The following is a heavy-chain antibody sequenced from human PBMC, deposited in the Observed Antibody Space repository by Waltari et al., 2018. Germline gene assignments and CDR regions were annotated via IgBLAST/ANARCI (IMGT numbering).Heavy chain of an antibody. CDR3: ARAAPGYCSASNCGWFDP. J-gene: IGHJ5*02. CDR1: GASISGSRYY. V-gene: IGHV4-39*07. CDR2: IYSSGRS. D-gene: IGHD2-15*01. Sequence: QLQLQESGPGLVKPSETLSLTCTVSGASISGSRYYWGWIRQSPGKGLEWIGNIYSSGRSYFSPSLRSRVTISLDTSNNQFSLRLNSLTAADTAVYYCARAAPGYCSASNCGWFDPWGQGTLVTVSS.